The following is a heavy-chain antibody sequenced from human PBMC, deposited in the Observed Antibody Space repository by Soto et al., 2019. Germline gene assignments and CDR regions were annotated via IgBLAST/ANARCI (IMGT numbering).Heavy chain of an antibody. CDR3: ARAPSRRDGYNPFPFDY. Sequence: QVQLVESGGGVVQPGRSLRLSCAASGFTFSSYAMHWVRQAPGKGLEWVAVISYDGSNKYYADSVKGRFTISRDNSKKPMYLQMNSLRAEDTAVYYCARAPSRRDGYNPFPFDYWGQGTPVTVSS. CDR2: ISYDGSNK. J-gene: IGHJ4*02. D-gene: IGHD5-12*01. V-gene: IGHV3-30-3*01. CDR1: GFTFSSYA.